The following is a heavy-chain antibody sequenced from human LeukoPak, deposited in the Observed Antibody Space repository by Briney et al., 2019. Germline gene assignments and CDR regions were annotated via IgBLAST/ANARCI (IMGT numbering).Heavy chain of an antibody. CDR1: GGTFSSYA. D-gene: IGHD3-9*01. V-gene: IGHV1-69*10. CDR2: IIPILGIA. Sequence: SVKVSCKASGGTFSSYAISWVRQAPGQGLEWMGWIIPILGIANYAQKFQGRVTITADKSTSTAYMELSSLRSEDTAAYYCARDLAEYYDILTGYYPQGFDYWGQGTLVTVSS. CDR3: ARDLAEYYDILTGYYPQGFDY. J-gene: IGHJ4*02.